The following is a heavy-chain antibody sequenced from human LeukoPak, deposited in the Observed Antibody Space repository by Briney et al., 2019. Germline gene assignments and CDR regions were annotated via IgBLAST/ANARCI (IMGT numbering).Heavy chain of an antibody. J-gene: IGHJ4*02. D-gene: IGHD1-7*01. CDR1: GYTFTDYY. CDR3: ARPLTGTSWYYFDY. CDR2: INPSSADT. Sequence: ASVKVSCKASGYTFTDYYVHWVRQAPGQGLEWMGWINPSSADTSYAQKFRGRVIMTRDTSINTAYVVLSGLKSDDTAVYYCARPLTGTSWYYFDYWGQGTLVTVSS. V-gene: IGHV1-2*02.